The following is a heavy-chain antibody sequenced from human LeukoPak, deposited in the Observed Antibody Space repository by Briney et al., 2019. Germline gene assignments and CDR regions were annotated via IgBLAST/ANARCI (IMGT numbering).Heavy chain of an antibody. V-gene: IGHV3-15*01. J-gene: IGHJ4*02. CDR2: IKRKTDGGTT. D-gene: IGHD4-17*01. CDR3: TTFDYAAFDH. Sequence: GGSLRLSCAASGFTVSSNYMSWVRQAPGKGLEWVGRIKRKTDGGTTDYAAPVKGRFTISRDDSKNTLYLQMNSLKTEDTAVYYCTTFDYAAFDHWGQGTLVTVSS. CDR1: GFTVSSNY.